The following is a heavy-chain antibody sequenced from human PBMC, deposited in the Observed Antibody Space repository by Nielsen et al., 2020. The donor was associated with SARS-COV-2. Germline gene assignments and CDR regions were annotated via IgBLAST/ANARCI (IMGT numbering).Heavy chain of an antibody. CDR1: GFTFSSYW. CDR3: ARKGGSGSYVYYYYGMDV. D-gene: IGHD3-10*01. V-gene: IGHV3-74*01. J-gene: IGHJ6*02. CDR2: INSDGSST. Sequence: LKISCAASGFTFSSYWMHWVRQAPGKGLVWVSRINSDGSSTSYADSVKGRFTISRDNAKNTLYLQMNSLRAEDTAVYYCARKGGSGSYVYYYYGMDVWGQGTTVTVSS.